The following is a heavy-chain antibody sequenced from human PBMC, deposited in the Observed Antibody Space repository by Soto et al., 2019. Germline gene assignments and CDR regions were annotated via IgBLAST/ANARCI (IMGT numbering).Heavy chain of an antibody. CDR2: VYYSGST. D-gene: IGHD3-10*01. Sequence: PSGTLSLTFTVSGGSLSSGSYYWSWIRQPPGKGLEWIVYVYYSGSTNYNPSLKSRVTMSLDTSNNQFSLKLTSMTAADTALYYCARLTRLLLITMVRGVIQHNWFDPWGQGTLVTVSS. CDR3: ARLTRLLLITMVRGVIQHNWFDP. V-gene: IGHV4-61*01. J-gene: IGHJ5*02. CDR1: GGSLSSGSYY.